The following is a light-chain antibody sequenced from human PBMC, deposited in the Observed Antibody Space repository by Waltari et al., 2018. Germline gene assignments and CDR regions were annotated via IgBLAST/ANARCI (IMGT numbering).Light chain of an antibody. J-gene: IGKJ4*02. Sequence: DIQMTQSPSTLSASVGDRVTITCRASQRITRWLAWYHQKAGKAPKLLFYKASILESGVPSRFSGGGSGTEFTLTISSLQPDHFATYYCQHYDSYSATFGRGTKVEIK. CDR2: KAS. V-gene: IGKV1-5*03. CDR1: QRITRW. CDR3: QHYDSYSAT.